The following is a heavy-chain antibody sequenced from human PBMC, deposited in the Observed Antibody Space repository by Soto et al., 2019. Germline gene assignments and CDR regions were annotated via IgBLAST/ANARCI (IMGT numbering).Heavy chain of an antibody. Sequence: QLQLQQSGPGLVKPSETLSLTCNVSGVSISDTSYYWDWIRQPPGKGLEWIGTIYFNGNTFYNPSLTSRVTISVDTSKSQISLRLTSVTAADTAVYYCARQGSYWGQGPLVAVSS. CDR1: GVSISDTSYY. J-gene: IGHJ4*02. CDR2: IYFNGNT. CDR3: ARQGSY. V-gene: IGHV4-39*01.